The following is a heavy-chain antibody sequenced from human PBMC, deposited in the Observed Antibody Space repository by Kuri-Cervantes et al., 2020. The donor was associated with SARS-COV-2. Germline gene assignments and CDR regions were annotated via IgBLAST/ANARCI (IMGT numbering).Heavy chain of an antibody. V-gene: IGHV4-59*12. D-gene: IGHD3-3*01. J-gene: IGHJ4*02. CDR1: GGSISSYY. CDR2: IYYSGST. CDR3: ARAQLRFLEWSFDY. Sequence: ESLKISCTVSGGSISSYYWSWIRQPPGKGLEWIGYIYYSGSTNYNPSLKSRVTISIDTSKNQFSLKLSSVTAADTAVYYCARAQLRFLEWSFDYWGQGTLVTVSS.